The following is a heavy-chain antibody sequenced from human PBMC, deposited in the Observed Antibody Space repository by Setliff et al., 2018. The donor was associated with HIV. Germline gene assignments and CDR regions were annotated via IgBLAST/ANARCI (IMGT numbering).Heavy chain of an antibody. CDR2: IYHTGST. D-gene: IGHD6-13*01. CDR1: GGSINSTSYY. V-gene: IGHV4-39*07. Sequence: PSETLSLTCTVSGGSINSTSYYWGWIRQPPGNGLEWIGSIYHTGSTYYKPSLKSRVTISVDTSKNQFSLKLSSVTAADTAVYYCARGWAVGDYWGQGTLVTVSS. J-gene: IGHJ4*02. CDR3: ARGWAVGDY.